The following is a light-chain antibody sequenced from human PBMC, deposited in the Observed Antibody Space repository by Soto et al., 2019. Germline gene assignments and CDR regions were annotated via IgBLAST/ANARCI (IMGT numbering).Light chain of an antibody. Sequence: DIKMTQSPSSLPASLADRVTITCRAGQRTTSDLIWYQEKPGKAPKLLFYTTHNLQSVGPSRFCGSVSGTDFTLTISCLQPEDVATYYCQQSYTSPITFGQGTRLEI. J-gene: IGKJ5*01. CDR1: QRTTSD. CDR3: QQSYTSPIT. CDR2: TTH. V-gene: IGKV1-39*01.